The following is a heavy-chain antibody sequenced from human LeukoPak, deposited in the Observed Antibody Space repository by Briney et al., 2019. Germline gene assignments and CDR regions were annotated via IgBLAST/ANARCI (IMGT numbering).Heavy chain of an antibody. J-gene: IGHJ5*02. V-gene: IGHV4-59*11. D-gene: IGHD4-17*01. Sequence: PSETLSLTCTVSGGSISSHYWSWIRQPPGKGLEWTGYIYYSGSTNYNPSLKSRVTISVDTSKNQFSLKLSSVTAADTAVYYCARTYYGVGWFDPWGQGTLVTVSS. CDR3: ARTYYGVGWFDP. CDR1: GGSISSHY. CDR2: IYYSGST.